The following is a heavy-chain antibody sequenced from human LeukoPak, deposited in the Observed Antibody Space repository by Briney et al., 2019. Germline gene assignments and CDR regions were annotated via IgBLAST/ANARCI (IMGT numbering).Heavy chain of an antibody. J-gene: IGHJ6*02. CDR2: INHSGST. CDR3: ARLRQYHPRDYYYGMDV. V-gene: IGHV4-34*01. Sequence: SETLSLTCAVYGGSFSGYYWSWIRQPPGKGLEWIGEINHSGSTNYNPSLKSRVTISVDTSKNQFSLKLSSVTAADTAVYYCARLRQYHPRDYYYGMDVWGQGTTVTVSS. D-gene: IGHD2-2*01. CDR1: GGSFSGYY.